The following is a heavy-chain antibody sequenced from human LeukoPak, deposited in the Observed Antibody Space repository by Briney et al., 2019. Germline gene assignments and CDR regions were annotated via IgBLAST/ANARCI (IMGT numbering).Heavy chain of an antibody. CDR3: ARDGSSSWYSYAFDI. CDR2: IYYSGST. V-gene: IGHV4-59*01. CDR1: GGSISSYY. Sequence: PSETLSLTCTVSGGSISSYYWSWIRQPPGKGLEWIGYIYYSGSTNYNPSLKSRVTISVDTSKNQFSLKLSSVTAADTAVYYCARDGSSSWYSYAFDIWGLGTLVTVSS. J-gene: IGHJ3*02. D-gene: IGHD6-13*01.